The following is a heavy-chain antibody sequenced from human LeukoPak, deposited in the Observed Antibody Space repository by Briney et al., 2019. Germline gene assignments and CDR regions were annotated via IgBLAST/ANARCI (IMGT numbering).Heavy chain of an antibody. CDR3: ARVAYDFWSGFDAFDI. Sequence: GGSLRLSCAASGFTFSSYSMNWVRQAPGKGLEWVSYISSSSSTIYYADSVKGRFIISRDNSKNTLYLQMNSLRAEDTAVYYCARVAYDFWSGFDAFDIWGQGTMVTVSS. CDR1: GFTFSSYS. CDR2: ISSSSSTI. D-gene: IGHD3-3*01. J-gene: IGHJ3*02. V-gene: IGHV3-48*01.